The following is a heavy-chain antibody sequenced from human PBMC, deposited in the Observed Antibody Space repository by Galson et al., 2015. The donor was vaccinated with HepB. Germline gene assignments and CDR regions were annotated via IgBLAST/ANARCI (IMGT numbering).Heavy chain of an antibody. CDR2: IKSKTDGGTT. V-gene: IGHV3-15*01. J-gene: IGHJ3*01. D-gene: IGHD3-22*01. CDR1: GFTFSNAW. Sequence: SMRLSCAASGFTFSNAWMSWVRKAPWKGLEWVGRIKSKTDGGTTDYAAPVKGRFTISRDDSKNTLYLQMNSLKTEDTAVYYCTATYYYDSSGYYSFGWGQGTMVTVSS. CDR3: TATYYYDSSGYYSFG.